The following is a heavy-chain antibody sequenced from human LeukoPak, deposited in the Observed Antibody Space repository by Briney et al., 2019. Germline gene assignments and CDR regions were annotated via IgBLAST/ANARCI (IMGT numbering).Heavy chain of an antibody. J-gene: IGHJ6*02. V-gene: IGHV4-39*01. CDR3: ARHQEEWPLDV. D-gene: IGHD3-3*01. CDR2: IYYSGTT. Sequence: PSETLSLTCTVSGGSISSSSYSWGWIRQPPGKGLEWVGSIYYSGTTYYNPSLRSRVTISVDTSKNQFSLKLTSVTAADTAVYYCARHQEEWPLDVWGQGTTVTVSS. CDR1: GGSISSSSYS.